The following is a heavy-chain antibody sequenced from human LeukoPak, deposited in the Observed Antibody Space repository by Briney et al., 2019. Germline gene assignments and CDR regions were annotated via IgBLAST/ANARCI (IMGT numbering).Heavy chain of an antibody. J-gene: IGHJ6*02. Sequence: GGSLRLSCAASGFTFSSYSMNWVRQAPGKGLEWVSSISSSSSYIYYADSVKGRFTISRDNAKNSLYLQMNSLRAEDTAVYYCARVSWYDFWSGYYTPYYYYYYGMDVWGQGTTVTVSS. D-gene: IGHD3-3*01. CDR3: ARVSWYDFWSGYYTPYYYYYYGMDV. V-gene: IGHV3-21*01. CDR2: ISSSSSYI. CDR1: GFTFSSYS.